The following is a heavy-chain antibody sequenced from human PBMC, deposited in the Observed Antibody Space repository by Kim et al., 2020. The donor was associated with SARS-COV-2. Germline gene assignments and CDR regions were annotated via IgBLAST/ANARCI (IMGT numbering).Heavy chain of an antibody. CDR3: ARNHIAAGGTNWFDP. Sequence: ASVKVSCKASGYTFTGHYIHWVRQAPGQGLEWMGRINPKSGGTNYAQKFQGRVTMTRDTSNSTAYMELSSLRSDDTAVYYCARNHIAAGGTNWFDPWGQGTLVTVSS. CDR1: GYTFTGHY. J-gene: IGHJ5*02. V-gene: IGHV1-2*06. CDR2: INPKSGGT. D-gene: IGHD6-13*01.